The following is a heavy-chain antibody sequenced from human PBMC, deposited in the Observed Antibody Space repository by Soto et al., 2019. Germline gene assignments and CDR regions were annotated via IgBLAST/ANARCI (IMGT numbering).Heavy chain of an antibody. V-gene: IGHV1-46*01. D-gene: IGHD3-16*02. CDR3: ASRVIADFDV. CDR2: INPNNGGT. Sequence: QVQLVQPGAEVMKPGASVKISCKASGFTSTRYSVHWVRQAPGQGPEWMGRINPNNGGTNYAQEVQGRFTMTRDTSTTRVYMDLSSLRSEDTAVFYCASRVIADFDVWGQGTTVTVS. J-gene: IGHJ6*02. CDR1: GFTSTRYS.